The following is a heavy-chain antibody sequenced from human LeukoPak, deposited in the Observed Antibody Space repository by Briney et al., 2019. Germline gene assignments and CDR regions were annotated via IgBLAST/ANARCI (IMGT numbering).Heavy chain of an antibody. D-gene: IGHD6-19*01. CDR3: ARGTVAGTLSPFDI. J-gene: IGHJ3*02. CDR1: GFTFSSYA. Sequence: GGSLRLSCAASGFTFSSYAMHWVRQAPGKGLEWVAVISYDGSNKYYADSVKGRFTISRHNSKNTLYLQMNSLRAEDTAVYYCARGTVAGTLSPFDIWGQGTMVTVSS. V-gene: IGHV3-30*04. CDR2: ISYDGSNK.